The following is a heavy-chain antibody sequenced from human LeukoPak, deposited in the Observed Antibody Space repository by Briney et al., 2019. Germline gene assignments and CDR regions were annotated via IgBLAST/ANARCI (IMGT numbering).Heavy chain of an antibody. D-gene: IGHD3-3*01. Sequence: ASVKVSCTASGYTFTSYGISWVRQGPGQGVGWVGWISAYNGNTNYAQKLQGRVTMTTDTSTSTAYMELRSLRSDDTAVYYCARDDFWSGSPHWFDPWGQGTLVTVSS. CDR1: GYTFTSYG. CDR3: ARDDFWSGSPHWFDP. J-gene: IGHJ5*02. V-gene: IGHV1-18*01. CDR2: ISAYNGNT.